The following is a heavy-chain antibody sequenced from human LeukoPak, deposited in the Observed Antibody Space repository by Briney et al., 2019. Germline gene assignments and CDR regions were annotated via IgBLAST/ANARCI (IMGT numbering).Heavy chain of an antibody. CDR2: INPNSGGT. D-gene: IGHD1-7*01. J-gene: IGHJ4*02. V-gene: IGHV1-2*02. CDR3: AREIVELELQSTYFDY. CDR1: GYTFIGYY. Sequence: GASVKVSCKASGYTFIGYYMHWVRQAPGQGLEWMGWINPNSGGTNYAQKFQGRVTMTRDTSISTAYMELSRLRSDDTAVYYCAREIVELELQSTYFDYWGQGTLVTVSS.